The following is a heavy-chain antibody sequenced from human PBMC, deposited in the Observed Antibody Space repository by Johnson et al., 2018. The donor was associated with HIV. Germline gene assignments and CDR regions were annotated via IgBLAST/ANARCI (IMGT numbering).Heavy chain of an antibody. V-gene: IGHV3-30*03. CDR2: ISYDGSNK. CDR1: GFTFSDYY. Sequence: QVLLVESGGGLVKPGGSLRLSCAVSGFTFSDYYMSWIRQAPGKGLEWVAVISYDGSNKYYADSVKGRFTISRDNSKNTLYLQMNSLRAEDTAVYYCAARIAVADDDAFDIWGQGTMVTVSS. CDR3: AARIAVADDDAFDI. D-gene: IGHD6-19*01. J-gene: IGHJ3*02.